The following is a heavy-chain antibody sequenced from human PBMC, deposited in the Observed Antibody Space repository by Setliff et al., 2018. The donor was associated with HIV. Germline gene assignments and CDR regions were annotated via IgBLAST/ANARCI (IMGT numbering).Heavy chain of an antibody. CDR3: ARREGNDHYYYGMDV. D-gene: IGHD5-12*01. J-gene: IGHJ6*02. V-gene: IGHV1-3*01. CDR2: INAGTGNT. CDR1: GYRFTGFA. Sequence: GASVKVSCKASGYRFTGFAIHWVRQAPGQRFEWMGWINAGTGNTKYSQKFQDRVTISRDIHANTAYMELSSLRSEDTAIYYCARREGNDHYYYGMDVWGQGTTVTVSS.